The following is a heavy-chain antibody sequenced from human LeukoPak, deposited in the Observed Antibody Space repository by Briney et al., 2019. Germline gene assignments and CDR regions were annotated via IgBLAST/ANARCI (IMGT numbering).Heavy chain of an antibody. V-gene: IGHV4-34*01. D-gene: IGHD2-15*01. CDR3: ARVGYCSGGSCSFDY. CDR2: INHSGST. J-gene: IGHJ4*02. CDR1: GGSSSGYY. Sequence: SETLSLTCAVYGGSSSGYYWSWIRQPPGKGLDWIGEINHSGSTNYNPSLKSRVTISVDTSKNQFSLKLSSVTAADTAVYYCARVGYCSGGSCSFDYWGQGTLVTVSS.